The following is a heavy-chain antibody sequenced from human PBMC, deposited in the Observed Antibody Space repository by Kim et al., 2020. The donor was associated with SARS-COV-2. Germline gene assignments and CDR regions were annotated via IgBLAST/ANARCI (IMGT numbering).Heavy chain of an antibody. J-gene: IGHJ3*02. Sequence: GGSLRLSCAASGFTFSSYAMSWVRQAPGKGLEWVSVIYSGGSSTYYADSVKGRFTISRDNSKNTLYLQMNSLRAEDTAVYYCAKAEPSCDGAFDIWGQGTMVTVSS. CDR2: IYSGGSST. V-gene: IGHV3-23*03. CDR3: AKAEPSCDGAFDI. D-gene: IGHD2-15*01. CDR1: GFTFSSYA.